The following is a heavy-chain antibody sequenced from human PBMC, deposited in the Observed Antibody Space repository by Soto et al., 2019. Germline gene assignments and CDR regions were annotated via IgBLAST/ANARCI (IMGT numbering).Heavy chain of an antibody. J-gene: IGHJ6*03. CDR1: GGSFSGYY. V-gene: IGHV4-34*01. CDR3: ASGWGCSSTSCYVDGYMDV. CDR2: INHGGST. D-gene: IGHD2-2*01. Sequence: PSETLSLTCAVYGGSFSGYYWSWIRQPPGKGLEWIGEINHGGSTNYNPSLKSRVTISVDTSKNQFSLKLSSVTAADTAVYYCASGWGCSSTSCYVDGYMDVWGKGTTVTVSS.